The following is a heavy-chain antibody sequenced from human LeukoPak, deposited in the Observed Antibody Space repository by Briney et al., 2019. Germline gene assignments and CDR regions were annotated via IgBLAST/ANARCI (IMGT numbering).Heavy chain of an antibody. CDR1: GYSFTTYW. D-gene: IGHD6-19*01. CDR2: IYPGDSDT. J-gene: IGHJ4*02. CDR3: ARPKFSSGWKYYFDY. V-gene: IGHV5-51*01. Sequence: GESPKISCKTSGYSFTTYWIAWVRQMPGKGLEWMGIIYPGDSDTRYSPSFQGQVTISADKSISTAYLQWSSLKASDTAMYFCARPKFSSGWKYYFDYWGQGTLVSVSS.